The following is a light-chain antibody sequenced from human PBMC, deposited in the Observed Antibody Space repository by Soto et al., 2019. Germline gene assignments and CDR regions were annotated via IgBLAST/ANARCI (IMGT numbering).Light chain of an antibody. V-gene: IGKV3-15*01. Sequence: EVVLSQSRATLSXXPVEGATLSCRASQGIGDTLAWYQHKPGQTPRLLIYDTSTRATGVPTRFSGSRAEAESTLTIRSLKAEDLVVYYSQRYNKWLLTFDGGTKVDMK. CDR1: QGIGDT. CDR2: DTS. CDR3: QRYNKWLLT. J-gene: IGKJ4*01.